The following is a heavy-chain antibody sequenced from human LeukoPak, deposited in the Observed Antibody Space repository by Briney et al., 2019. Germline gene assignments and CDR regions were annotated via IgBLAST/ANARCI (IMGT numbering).Heavy chain of an antibody. CDR3: ARSKADYDFWSGYYLPRGPDI. V-gene: IGHV1-8*01. CDR2: MNPNSGNT. CDR1: GYTFTSYD. D-gene: IGHD3-3*01. J-gene: IGHJ3*02. Sequence: ASVKVSCKASGYTFTSYDINWVRQATGQGLEWMGWMNPNSGNTGYAQKFQGRVTMTRNTSTSTAYMELSSLRSEDTAVYYCARSKADYDFWSGYYLPRGPDIWGQGTMVTVSS.